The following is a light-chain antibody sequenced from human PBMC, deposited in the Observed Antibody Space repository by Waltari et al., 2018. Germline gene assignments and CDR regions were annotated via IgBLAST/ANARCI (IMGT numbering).Light chain of an antibody. CDR2: DVN. J-gene: IGLJ3*02. Sequence: QSALTQTASVSGSPGQAITISCSGTTSDIGKYNLVSWYQQHPGKAPTLIIYDVNKRPSGVSNRFSGSKSGNTVFLTISGLQSADEADYYCCSYAGSAISMFGGGTK. V-gene: IGLV2-23*02. CDR1: TSDIGKYNL. CDR3: CSYAGSAISM.